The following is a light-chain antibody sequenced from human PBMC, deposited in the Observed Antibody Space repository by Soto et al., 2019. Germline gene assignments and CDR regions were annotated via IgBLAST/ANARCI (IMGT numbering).Light chain of an antibody. CDR1: QSVSSY. J-gene: IGKJ1*01. CDR2: DAS. CDR3: QKRSNRPLT. Sequence: EIVLTHSPGTLSLSPVERATLSCRASQSVSSYLAWYQQKPGQAPRLLIYDASNRATGIPARFSGSGSGTDFTLTISRLEPEDFAVYYCQKRSNRPLTCGQGTKGDIK. V-gene: IGKV3-11*01.